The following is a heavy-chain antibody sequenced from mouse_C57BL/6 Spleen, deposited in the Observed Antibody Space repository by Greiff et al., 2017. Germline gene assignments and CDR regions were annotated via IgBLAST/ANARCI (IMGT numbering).Heavy chain of an antibody. CDR1: GFSFNTYA. Sequence: EVQLVESGGGLVQPKGSLKLSCAASGFSFNTYAMNWVRQAPGQGLEWVARIRSKSNNYATYYADSVKDRFTISRVDSESMLYLQMNNLKTEDTAMYYCVRREEIDYYGSSPYYYAMDYWGQGTSVTVAS. D-gene: IGHD1-1*01. CDR3: VRREEIDYYGSSPYYYAMDY. V-gene: IGHV10-1*01. J-gene: IGHJ4*01. CDR2: IRSKSNNYAT.